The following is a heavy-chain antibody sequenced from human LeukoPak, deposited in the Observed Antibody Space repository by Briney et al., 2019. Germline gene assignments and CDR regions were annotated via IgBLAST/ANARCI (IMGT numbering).Heavy chain of an antibody. CDR2: VTYDGTNE. J-gene: IGHJ4*02. CDR1: GFTFSSYG. D-gene: IGHD3-16*01. CDR3: ARDKGD. Sequence: GGSLRLSCAASGFTFSSYGMHWVRQAPGKGLEWVAVVTYDGTNEYYADSVKGRFAISRDNSKNTLYLQMNSLRAEDTAVYYCARDKGDWGQGTLVTVSS. V-gene: IGHV3-33*01.